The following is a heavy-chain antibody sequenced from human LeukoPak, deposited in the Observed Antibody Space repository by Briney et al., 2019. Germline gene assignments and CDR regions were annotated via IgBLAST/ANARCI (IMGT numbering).Heavy chain of an antibody. Sequence: PGGSLRLSCAVSGFTFSSYSMNWVRQATGEGLGGVSSISSSRSFIYYADSVKGRFTTSRDNAKYSLYLQMNSLRAEDTAVYYCASPVVPAAIWGQGTLVTVSS. D-gene: IGHD2-2*01. CDR3: ASPVVPAAI. CDR1: GFTFSSYS. V-gene: IGHV3-21*01. J-gene: IGHJ4*02. CDR2: ISSSRSFI.